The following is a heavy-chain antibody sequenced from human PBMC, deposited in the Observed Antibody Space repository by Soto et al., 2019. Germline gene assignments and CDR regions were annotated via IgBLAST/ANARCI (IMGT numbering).Heavy chain of an antibody. V-gene: IGHV4-61*01. Sequence: QVQLQESGPGLVKPSETLSLTCTVSGGSVSSGSYYWSWIRQPPGKGLEWIGYIYYSGSTNYNPSLKSRVPISVDTSKNQFSLKLSSVTAADTAVYYCARVDDYQYYFDYWGQGTLVTVSS. D-gene: IGHD4-17*01. CDR2: IYYSGST. CDR3: ARVDDYQYYFDY. CDR1: GGSVSSGSYY. J-gene: IGHJ4*02.